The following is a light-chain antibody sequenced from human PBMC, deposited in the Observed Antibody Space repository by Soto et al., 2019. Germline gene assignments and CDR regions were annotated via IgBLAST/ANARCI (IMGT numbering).Light chain of an antibody. V-gene: IGLV2-23*01. CDR2: EGS. CDR3: CSYAGSSTPYV. Sequence: QSVLRHPASASWSPGHSITISCTGTSSDVGSYNLVSWYQQHPGKAPKLMIYEGSKRPSGVSNRFSGSKSGNTASLTISGLQAEDEPDYYCCSYAGSSTPYVFGTGTKVTVL. J-gene: IGLJ1*01. CDR1: SSDVGSYNL.